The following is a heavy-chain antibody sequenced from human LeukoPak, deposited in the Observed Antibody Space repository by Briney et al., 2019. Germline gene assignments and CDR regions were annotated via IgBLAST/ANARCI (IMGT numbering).Heavy chain of an antibody. V-gene: IGHV4-34*01. CDR2: INHSGST. CDR1: GRSFSGYY. D-gene: IGHD3-9*01. CDR3: ARHSRGWYFDRLVDY. Sequence: SETLSLTCAVYGRSFSGYYWSWIRQPPGKGLEWIGEINHSGSTNYNPSLKSRVTISVDTSKNQFSLKLSSVTAADTAVYYCARHSRGWYFDRLVDYWGQGTLVTVSS. J-gene: IGHJ4*02.